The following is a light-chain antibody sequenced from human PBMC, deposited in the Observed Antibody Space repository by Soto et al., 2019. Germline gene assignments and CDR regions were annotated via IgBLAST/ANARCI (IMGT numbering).Light chain of an antibody. CDR3: QQYGSSPRIT. J-gene: IGKJ3*01. Sequence: EIALTQSPGTLSLSPGERATLSCRASQSVSSSYLAWYQQKPGQAPRLLIYGASSRATGIPERFSGSGSGTDFTLTISRLEPEDFAVYYCQQYGSSPRITFGPGTKVDIK. CDR2: GAS. CDR1: QSVSSSY. V-gene: IGKV3-20*01.